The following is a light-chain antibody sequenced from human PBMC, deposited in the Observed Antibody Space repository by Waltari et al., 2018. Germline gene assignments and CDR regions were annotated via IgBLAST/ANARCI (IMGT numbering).Light chain of an antibody. V-gene: IGLV5-37*01. CDR1: SDFNVGDFI. J-gene: IGLJ3*02. Sequence: QPVLTQPPSSSASPGESAGLTCTLPSDFNVGDFIIYWYQQRPGSPPRFLLYYNSDSEKAQGSGVPSRFSGSKDASANAGILLISGLQSEDEADYYCMFWPSNVWVFGGGTKLTVL. CDR2: YNSDSEK. CDR3: MFWPSNVWV.